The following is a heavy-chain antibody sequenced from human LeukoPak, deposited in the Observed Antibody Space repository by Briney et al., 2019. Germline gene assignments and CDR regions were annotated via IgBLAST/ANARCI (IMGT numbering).Heavy chain of an antibody. Sequence: ASVKVSCKASGYTFTGYYMHWVRQAPGQGLEWMGRINPNSGGTNYAQKFQGRVTMTTDTSTSTAYMELRSLRSDDTAVYHCARWTAMALFAAFDIWGQGTVVTVSS. CDR1: GYTFTGYY. CDR3: ARWTAMALFAAFDI. V-gene: IGHV1-2*06. J-gene: IGHJ3*02. D-gene: IGHD5-18*01. CDR2: INPNSGGT.